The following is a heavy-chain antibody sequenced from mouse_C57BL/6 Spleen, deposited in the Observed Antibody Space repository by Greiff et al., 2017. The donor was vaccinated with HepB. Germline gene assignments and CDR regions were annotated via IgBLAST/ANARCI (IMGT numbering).Heavy chain of an antibody. J-gene: IGHJ1*03. CDR1: GFTFSSYA. CDR3: AREDLTTVVARYFDV. D-gene: IGHD1-1*01. CDR2: ISDGGSYT. Sequence: EVHLVESGGGLVKPGGSLKLSCAASGFTFSSYAMSWVRQTPEKRLEWVATISDGGSYTYYPDNVKGRFTISRDNAKNNLYLQMSHLKSEDTAMYYCAREDLTTVVARYFDVWGTGTTVTVSS. V-gene: IGHV5-4*01.